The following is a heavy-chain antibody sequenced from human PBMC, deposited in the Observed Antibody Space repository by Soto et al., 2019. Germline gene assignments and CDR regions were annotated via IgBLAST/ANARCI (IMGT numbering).Heavy chain of an antibody. Sequence: ASVKVSCKASGYSFTSLDINWVRQTAGQGLEWMGWMQPSTGRTGYAQKFQGRVTMTRDTSINTAYMELTTLTSDDTAVYYCARHYYDSSGYYNFDYWGQGTLVTVSS. V-gene: IGHV1-8*01. CDR1: GYSFTSLD. CDR3: ARHYYDSSGYYNFDY. CDR2: MQPSTGRT. D-gene: IGHD3-22*01. J-gene: IGHJ4*02.